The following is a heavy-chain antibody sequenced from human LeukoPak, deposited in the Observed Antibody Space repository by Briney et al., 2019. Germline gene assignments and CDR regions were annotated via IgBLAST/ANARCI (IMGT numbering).Heavy chain of an antibody. CDR1: GYTFTSYY. CDR3: ARDRQQLDAFDI. Sequence: ASAKVSCKASGYTFTSYYMHWVRQAPGQGLEWMGIINPSGGSTSYAQKFQGRVTMTRDMSTSTVYMELSSLRSEDTAVYYCARDRQQLDAFDIWGQGTMVTVSS. J-gene: IGHJ3*02. V-gene: IGHV1-46*01. CDR2: INPSGGST. D-gene: IGHD6-13*01.